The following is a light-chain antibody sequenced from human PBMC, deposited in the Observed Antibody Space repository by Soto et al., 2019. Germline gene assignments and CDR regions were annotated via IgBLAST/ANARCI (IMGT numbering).Light chain of an antibody. V-gene: IGKV1-27*01. J-gene: IGKJ1*01. Sequence: IHMTQSPCSLSASVVDRVTITCLASQGIRNYLAWYQQKPGKVPKLLIYAASTSQSGVPSLFSGSGSGTDFTLTISSLQPDDFATYYCQHYNSYSEAFGQGTKVDIK. CDR2: AAS. CDR3: QHYNSYSEA. CDR1: QGIRNY.